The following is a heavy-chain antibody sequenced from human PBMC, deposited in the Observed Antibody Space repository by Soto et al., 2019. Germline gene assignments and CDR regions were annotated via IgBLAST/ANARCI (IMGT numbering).Heavy chain of an antibody. V-gene: IGHV3-7*01. Sequence: LRLSCAASGFTFSTYWMSWVRQAPGKGPEWVANIKQDGSERYYVDSVKGRFTISRDNAKNSLSLQMNSLRAEDTAVSYCAKDSGTSDYWGQGTLVTVSS. CDR1: GFTFSTYW. CDR2: IKQDGSER. CDR3: AKDSGTSDY. D-gene: IGHD1-1*01. J-gene: IGHJ4*02.